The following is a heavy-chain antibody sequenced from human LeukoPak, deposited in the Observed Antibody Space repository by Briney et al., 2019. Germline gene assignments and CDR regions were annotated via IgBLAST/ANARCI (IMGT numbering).Heavy chain of an antibody. CDR3: ARDVTMIVVERGAFDI. D-gene: IGHD3-22*01. CDR2: IYHSGST. V-gene: IGHV4-30-2*01. Sequence: PSETLSLTCTVSGGSISSGGYYWSWIRQPPGKGLEWIGYIYHSGSTYYNPSLKSRVTISVDRSKNQFSLKLSSVTAADTAVYYCARDVTMIVVERGAFDIWGQGTMVTVSS. J-gene: IGHJ3*02. CDR1: GGSISSGGYY.